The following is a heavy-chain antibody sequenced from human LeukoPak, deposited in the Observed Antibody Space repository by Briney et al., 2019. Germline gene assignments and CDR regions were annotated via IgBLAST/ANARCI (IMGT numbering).Heavy chain of an antibody. Sequence: ASVKVSCKASGYTFTDYYMHWVRQAPGHGPEWMGWINPTSGDTNYAQKFQGRVTMTRDTSISTAYMELSRLTFDDTVVYYCAKNGTYYGIDPWGQGTLVTVSS. CDR2: INPTSGDT. D-gene: IGHD1-26*01. CDR1: GYTFTDYY. CDR3: AKNGTYYGIDP. J-gene: IGHJ5*02. V-gene: IGHV1-2*02.